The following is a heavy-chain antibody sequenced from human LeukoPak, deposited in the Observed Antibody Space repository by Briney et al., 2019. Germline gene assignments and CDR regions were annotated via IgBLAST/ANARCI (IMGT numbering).Heavy chain of an antibody. J-gene: IGHJ4*02. V-gene: IGHV4-61*02. CDR3: ARQSPPGAAAEDDY. D-gene: IGHD6-13*01. Sequence: SQTLSLTCTVSGGSISSGSYYWSWIRQPAGKGLEWIGRIYTSGSTNYNPSLKSRVTISVDTSKDQFSLKLSSVTAADTAVYYCARQSPPGAAAEDDYWGQGTLVTVSS. CDR2: IYTSGST. CDR1: GGSISSGSYY.